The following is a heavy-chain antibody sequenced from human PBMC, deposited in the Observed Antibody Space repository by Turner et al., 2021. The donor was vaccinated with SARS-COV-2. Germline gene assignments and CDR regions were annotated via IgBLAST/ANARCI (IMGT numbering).Heavy chain of an antibody. Sequence: QLPLQESGPGLVKPSETLSLTCTVSGGSISSSSYYWGWIRQPPGKGLEWIGNIYYSGSADYNPALKSRVTISVDPSKNQFSLKLTSVTAADTAVYYCARLMDTAMDYYGTDVWGQGTTVTVSS. CDR1: GGSISSSSYY. V-gene: IGHV4-39*01. D-gene: IGHD5-18*01. CDR2: IYYSGSA. J-gene: IGHJ6*02. CDR3: ARLMDTAMDYYGTDV.